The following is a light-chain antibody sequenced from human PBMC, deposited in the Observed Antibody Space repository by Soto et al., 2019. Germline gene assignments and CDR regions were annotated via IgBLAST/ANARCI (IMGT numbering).Light chain of an antibody. CDR2: DAS. CDR3: QQYEDLPLT. CDR1: QDINNY. Sequence: DIQLTQSPSSLSASVGDRVTITCQASQDINNYLNWYQQKLGKAPKLLIFDASSVETGVASRFSGSGSGTHFTFTISSLEPEDIATYHCQQYEDLPLTFGGGTRVELK. V-gene: IGKV1-33*01. J-gene: IGKJ4*01.